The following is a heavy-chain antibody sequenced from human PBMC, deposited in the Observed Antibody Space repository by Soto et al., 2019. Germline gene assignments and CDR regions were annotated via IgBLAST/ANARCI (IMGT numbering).Heavy chain of an antibody. CDR1: GGTFSSYA. V-gene: IGHV1-69*01. Sequence: QVQLVQSGAEVKKPGSSVKVSCKASGGTFSSYAISWVRQAPGQGLEWMGGIIPIFGTANYAQKFQGRVTITADESTSTAYMELSSMRSEDTAVYYCARLRHDSRSYLGLNGAFDIWGQGTMVTVSS. CDR3: ARLRHDSRSYLGLNGAFDI. D-gene: IGHD1-26*01. J-gene: IGHJ3*02. CDR2: IIPIFGTA.